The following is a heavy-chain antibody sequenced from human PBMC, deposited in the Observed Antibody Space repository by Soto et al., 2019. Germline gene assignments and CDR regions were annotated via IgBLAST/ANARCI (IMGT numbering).Heavy chain of an antibody. Sequence: QVRLVESGGGLVKPGGSLRLSCAASRFTFSDSYMNWIRQAPGKGLEWVSYISSSGRTIYYTDSVKDRFTISRDNAQNSLYLQMNSLRAEDTAVYYCARSTRVRGVMGGFFDYWGQGTLVTVSS. V-gene: IGHV3-11*01. CDR1: RFTFSDSY. CDR3: ARSTRVRGVMGGFFDY. CDR2: ISSSGRTI. J-gene: IGHJ4*02. D-gene: IGHD3-10*01.